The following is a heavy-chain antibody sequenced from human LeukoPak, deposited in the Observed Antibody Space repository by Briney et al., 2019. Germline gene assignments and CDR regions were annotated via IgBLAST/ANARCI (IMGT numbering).Heavy chain of an antibody. CDR1: GYTFTGYY. CDR3: ARAPIYDILTGYPYYFDY. D-gene: IGHD3-9*01. Sequence: ASVEVSCKASGYTFTGYYMHWVRQAPGQGLEWMGRINPNSGGTNYAQKFQGRVTMTRDTSISTAYMELSRLRSDDTAVYYCARAPIYDILTGYPYYFDYWGQGTLVTVSS. J-gene: IGHJ4*02. V-gene: IGHV1-2*06. CDR2: INPNSGGT.